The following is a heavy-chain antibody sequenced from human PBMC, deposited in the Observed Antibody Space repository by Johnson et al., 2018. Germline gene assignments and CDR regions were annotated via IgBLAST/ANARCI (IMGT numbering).Heavy chain of an antibody. D-gene: IGHD6-6*01. J-gene: IGHJ6*03. CDR1: GFTFSSYW. CDR2: IKQDGSEK. CDR3: ARIGIAARHYYYYYMDV. V-gene: IGHV3-7*01. Sequence: VQLVQSGGGLVQPGGSLRLYCAASGFTFSSYWMSWVRQAPGKGLEWVANIKQDGSEKYYVDSVKGRFTISRDNAKNSLYLQMNSLRAEDTAVYYCARIGIAARHYYYYYMDVWGKGTTVTVSS.